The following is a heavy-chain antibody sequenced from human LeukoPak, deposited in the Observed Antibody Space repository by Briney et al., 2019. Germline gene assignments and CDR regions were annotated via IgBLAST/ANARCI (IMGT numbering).Heavy chain of an antibody. CDR3: ARIKVMSGSPDY. Sequence: SETLSLTCTVSGGSISSGGYYWSWIRQPPGKGLEWIGYIYHSGSTYYNPSLKSRVTISVDRSKNQFSLKLSSVTAADTAVYYCARIKVMSGSPDYWGQGTLVTVSS. CDR1: GGSISSGGYY. CDR2: IYHSGST. V-gene: IGHV4-30-2*01. J-gene: IGHJ4*02. D-gene: IGHD1-26*01.